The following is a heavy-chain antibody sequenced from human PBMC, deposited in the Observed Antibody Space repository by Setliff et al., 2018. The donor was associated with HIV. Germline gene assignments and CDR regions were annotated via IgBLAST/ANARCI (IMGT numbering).Heavy chain of an antibody. D-gene: IGHD6-19*01. CDR1: GYTFPTYG. Sequence: ASVKVSCKTSGYTFPTYGISWVRQAPGHGLEWMGWISPYNGPTKYAQTFQGRITMTIDTSTNSAYMELRSLRSDDTAVYFCARLGSGWSDSYYYAMDVWGQGTTVTVS. CDR3: ARLGSGWSDSYYYAMDV. CDR2: ISPYNGPT. V-gene: IGHV1-18*01. J-gene: IGHJ6*02.